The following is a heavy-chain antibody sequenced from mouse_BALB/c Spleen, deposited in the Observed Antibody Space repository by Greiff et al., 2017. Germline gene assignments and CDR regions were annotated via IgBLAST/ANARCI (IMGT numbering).Heavy chain of an antibody. D-gene: IGHD2-14*01. CDR3: AREGGYDAWFAY. Sequence: EVQLQESGGGLVQPGGSLKLSCAASGFTFSSYGMSWVRQTPDKRLELVATINSNGGSTYYPDSVKGRFTISRDNDKNTLYLQMSSLKSEDTAMYYCAREGGYDAWFAYWGQGTLVTVSA. J-gene: IGHJ3*01. CDR2: INSNGGST. CDR1: GFTFSSYG. V-gene: IGHV5-6-3*01.